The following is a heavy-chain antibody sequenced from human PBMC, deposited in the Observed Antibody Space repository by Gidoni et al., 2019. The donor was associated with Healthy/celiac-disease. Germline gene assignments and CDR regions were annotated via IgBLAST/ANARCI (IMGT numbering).Heavy chain of an antibody. J-gene: IGHJ5*02. CDR3: ARGNYYDSTVGGWFDP. D-gene: IGHD3-22*01. CDR2: IYYSGST. Sequence: QLQLQESGPGLVKPSETLSLTCPVSGGSISSISYYWGWIRHPPGKGLEWIGRIYYSGSTYHNPSLNSRVTISVDTAKNQFSLKLSSVTAADTAVYYCARGNYYDSTVGGWFDPWGQGTLVTVSS. CDR1: GGSISSISYY. V-gene: IGHV4-39*01.